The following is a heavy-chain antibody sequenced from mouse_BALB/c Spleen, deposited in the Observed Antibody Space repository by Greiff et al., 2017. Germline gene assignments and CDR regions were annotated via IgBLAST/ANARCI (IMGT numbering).Heavy chain of an antibody. CDR1: GFTFSSYA. J-gene: IGHJ4*01. D-gene: IGHD4-1*01. V-gene: IGHV5-9-1*01. CDR2: ISSGGSYT. Sequence: EVMLVESGGGLVKPGGSLKLSCAASGFTFSSYAMSWVRQTPEKRLEWVATISSGGSYTYYPDSVKGRFTISRDNAKNTLYLQMSSLRSEDTAMYYCARRWDYYAMDYWGQGTSVTVSS. CDR3: ARRWDYYAMDY.